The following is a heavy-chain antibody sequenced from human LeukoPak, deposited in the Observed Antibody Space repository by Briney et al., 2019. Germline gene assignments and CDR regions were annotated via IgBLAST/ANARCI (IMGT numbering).Heavy chain of an antibody. CDR1: GFTFSSYE. D-gene: IGHD3-16*01. J-gene: IGHJ4*02. V-gene: IGHV3-48*03. CDR3: ARGVKYDYVWGRYFDY. CDR2: ISSSGSTI. Sequence: GGSLRLSCAASGFTFSSYEMNWVRQAPGKGLEWVSYISSSGSTIYYADSVKGRFTISRDNAKNSLYLQMNSLRAEDTAVYYCARGVKYDYVWGRYFDYWGQGTLVTVSS.